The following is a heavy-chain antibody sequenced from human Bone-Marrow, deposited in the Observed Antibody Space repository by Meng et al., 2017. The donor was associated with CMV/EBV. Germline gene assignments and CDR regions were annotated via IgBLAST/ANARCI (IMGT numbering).Heavy chain of an antibody. CDR3: AKDFEVYDSSGYEYFQH. J-gene: IGHJ1*01. Sequence: GGSLRLSCAASGFTFSSYSMNWVRQAPGKGLEWVSSISSSSSYIYYADSVKGRFTISRDNAKNSLYLQMNSLRAEDTAVYYCAKDFEVYDSSGYEYFQHWGQCPLVTVYS. V-gene: IGHV3-21*01. CDR2: ISSSSSYI. CDR1: GFTFSSYS. D-gene: IGHD3-22*01.